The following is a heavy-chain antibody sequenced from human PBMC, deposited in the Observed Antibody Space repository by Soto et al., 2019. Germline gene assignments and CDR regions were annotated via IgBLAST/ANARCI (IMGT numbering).Heavy chain of an antibody. CDR2: ISYDGSNK. V-gene: IGHV3-30-3*01. J-gene: IGHJ3*02. CDR3: ACPSKGGSIDAFAI. CDR1: GFTFSSYA. D-gene: IGHD6-25*01. Sequence: GGSPRISCAASGFTFSSYAMHWVLKAPGKGLEWVAVISYDGSNKYYADSVKGRFTISSDSANNTLYLQKNSQRAEDTTVYYFACPSKGGSIDAFAIWGQGTMVTASS.